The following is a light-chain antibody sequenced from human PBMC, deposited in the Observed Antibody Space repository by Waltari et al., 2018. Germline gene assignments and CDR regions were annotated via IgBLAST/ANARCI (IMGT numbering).Light chain of an antibody. CDR3: SSRDTSGDHWV. J-gene: IGLJ3*02. Sequence: SSELTQDPAVSVALGQTVRITCQGDSLSTYYATWYQQRPRQAPILVLYPRKSRPSGIPDRFSGSSSGNTASLTITGAQAEDEADYYCSSRDTSGDHWVFGGGTKLTVL. CDR1: SLSTYY. V-gene: IGLV3-19*01. CDR2: PRK.